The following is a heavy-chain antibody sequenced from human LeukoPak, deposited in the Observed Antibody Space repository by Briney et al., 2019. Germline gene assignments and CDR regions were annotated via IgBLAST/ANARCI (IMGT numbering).Heavy chain of an antibody. D-gene: IGHD3-3*01. CDR3: AVTRITIFGVVTENWFDP. CDR1: GYTFTSYG. V-gene: IGHV1-69*05. Sequence: GASVKVSCKASGYTFTSYGISWVRQAPGQGLEWMGGIIPIFGTANYAQKFQGRVTITTDESTSTAYMELSSLRSEDTAVYYCAVTRITIFGVVTENWFDPWGQGTLVTVSS. CDR2: IIPIFGTA. J-gene: IGHJ5*02.